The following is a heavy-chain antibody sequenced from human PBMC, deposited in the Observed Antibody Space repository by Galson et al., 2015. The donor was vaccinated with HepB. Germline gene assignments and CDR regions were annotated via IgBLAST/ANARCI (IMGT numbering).Heavy chain of an antibody. CDR2: ISAYNGNT. CDR1: GYTFTSYG. V-gene: IGHV1-18*04. CDR3: ARDVVGGSYWVGYYYYGMDV. Sequence: SVKVSCKASGYTFTSYGISWVRQAPGQGLEWMGWISAYNGNTNYAQKLQGRVTMTTDTSTSTAYMELRSLRSDDTAVYYCARDVVGGSYWVGYYYYGMDVWGQGTTVTVSS. D-gene: IGHD1-26*01. J-gene: IGHJ6*02.